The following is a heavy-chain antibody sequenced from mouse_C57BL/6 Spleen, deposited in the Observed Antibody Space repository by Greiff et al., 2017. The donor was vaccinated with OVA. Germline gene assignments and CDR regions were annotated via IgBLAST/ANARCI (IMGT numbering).Heavy chain of an antibody. CDR1: GYTFTSYW. V-gene: IGHV1-59*01. CDR3: ARKDYGNFDY. D-gene: IGHD2-1*01. CDR2: IDPSDSYT. J-gene: IGHJ2*01. Sequence: QVQLQQPGAELVRPGTSVKLSCKASGYTFTSYWMHWVKQRPGQGLEWIGVIDPSDSYTNYNQKFKGKATLTVDTSSSTAYMQRSSLTSEDSAVYYCARKDYGNFDYWGQGTTLTVSS.